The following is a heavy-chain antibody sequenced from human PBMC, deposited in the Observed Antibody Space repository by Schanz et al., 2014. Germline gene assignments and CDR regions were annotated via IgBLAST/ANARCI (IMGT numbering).Heavy chain of an antibody. V-gene: IGHV3-23*04. CDR3: AKDPYDVLAGYQYYFDY. D-gene: IGHD3-9*01. Sequence: EVQLVESGGGLVQPGGSLRLSCAASGFTFATYAMSWVRQAPGKGLEWVAAINGSGNATYYADSVKGRFTISRDNSRKALLLQMRRLRVEDADDYCGAKDPYDVLAGYQYYFDYWGPGRLVTVSS. J-gene: IGHJ4*02. CDR2: INGSGNAT. CDR1: GFTFATYA.